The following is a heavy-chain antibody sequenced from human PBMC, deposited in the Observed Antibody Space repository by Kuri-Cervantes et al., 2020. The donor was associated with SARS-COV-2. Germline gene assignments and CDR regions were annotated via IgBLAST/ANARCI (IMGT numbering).Heavy chain of an antibody. CDR2: ISWDSGNI. V-gene: IGHV3-9*01. CDR3: ARAPGVVVAATHAFDI. CDR1: GFPFDDFA. J-gene: IGHJ3*02. Sequence: SLKISCAASGFPFDDFAMHWVRQAPGKGLEWVSGISWDSGNIGYADSVKGRFTISRDNSKNALFLQMSSLRAEDTALYYCARAPGVVVAATHAFDIWGQGTMVTVSS. D-gene: IGHD2-15*01.